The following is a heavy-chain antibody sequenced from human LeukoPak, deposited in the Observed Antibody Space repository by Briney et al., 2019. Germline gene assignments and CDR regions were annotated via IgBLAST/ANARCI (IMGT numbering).Heavy chain of an antibody. Sequence: GRSLRLSCAASGFTFSSYGMHWVRQAPGKGLEWVAVISYDGSNKYYADSVKGRFTISRDNSKNTLYLQMNSPRAEDTAVYYCAKDLFHSGSYYVFDYWGQGTLVTVSS. V-gene: IGHV3-30*18. D-gene: IGHD1-26*01. CDR1: GFTFSSYG. J-gene: IGHJ4*02. CDR2: ISYDGSNK. CDR3: AKDLFHSGSYYVFDY.